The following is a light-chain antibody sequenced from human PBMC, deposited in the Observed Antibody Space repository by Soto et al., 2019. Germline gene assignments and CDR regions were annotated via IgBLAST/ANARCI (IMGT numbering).Light chain of an antibody. V-gene: IGLV1-51*02. J-gene: IGLJ3*02. CDR3: ETWDSSLSAGV. Sequence: QSVLTQPPSVFAAPGQKVTISCSGSSSNIGNNYVSWYQQIPGTAPKLLIYENNKRPSGIPDRFSGSKSGTSATLGITGLQTGDEADYYCETWDSSLSAGVFGGGTKLTVL. CDR2: ENN. CDR1: SSNIGNNY.